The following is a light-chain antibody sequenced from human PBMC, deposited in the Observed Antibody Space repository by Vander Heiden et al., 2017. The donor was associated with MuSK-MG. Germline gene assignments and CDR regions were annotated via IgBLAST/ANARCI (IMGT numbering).Light chain of an antibody. V-gene: IGKV1-39*01. CDR2: AAS. J-gene: IGKJ4*01. CDR3: QQCEGTPHT. CDR1: QSISSY. Sequence: DIQMTQSPSSLSASVGDRVTITCRASQSISSYLNWYQQKPGKAPKLLIYAASSLQSGVPSRFSGSGSGTDFTLSISRLQPEDFATYYCQQCEGTPHTFGGGTKVEIK.